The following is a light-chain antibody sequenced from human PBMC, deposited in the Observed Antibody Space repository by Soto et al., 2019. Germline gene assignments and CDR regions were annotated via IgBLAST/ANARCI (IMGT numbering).Light chain of an antibody. V-gene: IGKV1-39*01. J-gene: IGKJ4*01. CDR1: QSISSY. Sequence: DIQMTQSPTSLSASVGDRVTITCRASQSISSYLNWYQQKPGKAPKLLIYAASSLQSVVPSRFSGSGSGTDFTLTISSLQPEDFATYYCQQSYSTPLTFGGGTKVDI. CDR2: AAS. CDR3: QQSYSTPLT.